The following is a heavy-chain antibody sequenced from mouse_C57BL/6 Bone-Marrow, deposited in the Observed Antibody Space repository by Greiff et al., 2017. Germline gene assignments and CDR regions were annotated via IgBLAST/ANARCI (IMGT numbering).Heavy chain of an antibody. CDR1: GYTFTSYW. CDR3: ARGFITTVVYWYFDV. J-gene: IGHJ1*03. Sequence: VQLQQPGAELVKPGASVKMSCKASGYTFTSYWITWVKQRPGQGLEWIGDIYPGSGSTNYNEKFKSKATLTVDTSSSTAYMQLSSLTSEDSAVYYCARGFITTVVYWYFDVWGTGTTVTVSS. V-gene: IGHV1-55*01. D-gene: IGHD1-1*01. CDR2: IYPGSGST.